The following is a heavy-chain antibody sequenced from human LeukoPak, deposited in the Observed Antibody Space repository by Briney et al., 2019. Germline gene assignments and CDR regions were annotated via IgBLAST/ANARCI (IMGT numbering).Heavy chain of an antibody. D-gene: IGHD6-19*01. CDR1: GGSISSSSYY. CDR3: ARSRGIAVAARRNNWFDP. CDR2: MSYSGST. J-gene: IGHJ5*02. Sequence: SETLSLTCTVSGGSISSSSYYWGWIRQPLEQGLEWIGSMSYSGSTYYSPSLKSRVTMSVDTSKNQFSLKLSSVTAADTAVYYCARSRGIAVAARRNNWFDPWGQGTLVTVSS. V-gene: IGHV4-39*01.